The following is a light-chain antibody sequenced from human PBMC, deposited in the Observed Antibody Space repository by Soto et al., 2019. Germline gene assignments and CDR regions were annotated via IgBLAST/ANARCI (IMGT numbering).Light chain of an antibody. CDR2: WAS. Sequence: DIVITQAPYSLAVSLGERATINCKSSQSVLYSSNNKNYLAWYQQKPGQPPKLVIYWASTRESGVPDRLSGSGSGTDFNLTISSLQAEDVAVYYCQKYYSTPQTFGQGTKVDIK. V-gene: IGKV4-1*01. CDR1: QSVLYSSNNKNY. J-gene: IGKJ1*01. CDR3: QKYYSTPQT.